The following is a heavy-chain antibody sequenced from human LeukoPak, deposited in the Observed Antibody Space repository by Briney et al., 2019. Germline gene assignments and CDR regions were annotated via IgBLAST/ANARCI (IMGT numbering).Heavy chain of an antibody. D-gene: IGHD6-6*01. V-gene: IGHV3-74*01. CDR3: ARGPNSNWSGLDF. Sequence: PGRSLRLSCTASGLSFSGHWMHWARQLPGKGLVWVSRISPTGSTTSYADSVKGRFTVSRDNAKNTLYLQVNNLRAEDTAVYYCARGPNSNWSGLDFWGQGTLLTVSS. J-gene: IGHJ4*02. CDR1: GLSFSGHW. CDR2: ISPTGSTT.